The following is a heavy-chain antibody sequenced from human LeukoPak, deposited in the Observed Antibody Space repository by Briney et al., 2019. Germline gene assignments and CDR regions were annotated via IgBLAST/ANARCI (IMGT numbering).Heavy chain of an antibody. CDR2: INPSGGST. CDR1: GYTFTSYY. CDR3: ARDRLNTAMDY. J-gene: IGHJ4*02. V-gene: IGHV1-46*01. D-gene: IGHD5-18*01. Sequence: ASVKVSCKASGYTFTSYYMHWVRQAPGQGLEWMGIINPSGGSTSYAQKFQGRVTMTRDMSTSTVYMELSSLRSEDTAVYYCARDRLNTAMDYLGQGTLVTVSS.